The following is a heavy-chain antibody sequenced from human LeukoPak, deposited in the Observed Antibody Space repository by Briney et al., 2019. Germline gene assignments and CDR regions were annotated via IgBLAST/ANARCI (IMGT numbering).Heavy chain of an antibody. Sequence: GGSLRLSCAASGFNFRSHGMHWVRQAPGKGLEWVAVIWHDGRNKYYADSVKGRFTISRDNSRNTLYLQMNSLRAEDTAVYYCARAVDVADYWGQGTLVAVSS. CDR1: GFNFRSHG. CDR2: IWHDGRNK. V-gene: IGHV3-33*01. CDR3: ARAVDVADY. D-gene: IGHD3-16*01. J-gene: IGHJ4*02.